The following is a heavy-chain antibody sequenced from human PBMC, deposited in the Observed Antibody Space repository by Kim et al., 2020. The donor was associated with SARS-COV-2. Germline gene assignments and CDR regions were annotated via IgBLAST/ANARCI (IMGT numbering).Heavy chain of an antibody. Sequence: YYADSVKGRFTISRDNAKNSLYLQMNSLRAEDTAVYYCARERETTVGMDVWGQGTTVTVSS. CDR3: ARERETTVGMDV. V-gene: IGHV3-48*03. J-gene: IGHJ6*02. D-gene: IGHD4-17*01.